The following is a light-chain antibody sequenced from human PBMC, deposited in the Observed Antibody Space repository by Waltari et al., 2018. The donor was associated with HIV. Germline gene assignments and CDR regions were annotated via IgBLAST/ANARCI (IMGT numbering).Light chain of an antibody. J-gene: IGLJ3*02. CDR1: SLTSYY. CDR3: NSRDSSGNHWV. CDR2: GKN. Sequence: SSELTQAPAVSVALGQTVRITCQGDSLTSYYASWYQQKPGQAPVLVIYGKNNRPSGIPDRFSGSSSGNTASLTITGAQAEDEADYYCNSRDSSGNHWVFGGGTKLTVL. V-gene: IGLV3-19*01.